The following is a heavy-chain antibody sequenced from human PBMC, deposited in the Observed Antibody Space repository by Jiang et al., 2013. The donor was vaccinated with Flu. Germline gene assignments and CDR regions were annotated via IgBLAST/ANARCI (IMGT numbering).Heavy chain of an antibody. CDR2: IYYSGST. CDR1: GGSMSSYY. J-gene: IGHJ4*02. CDR3: ARDSVPGIPVLDS. Sequence: GPGLVKPSETLSLTCTVSGGSMSSYYWSWIRQPPGKGLEWIGYIYYSGSTNYSPSLKSRVTISKDTSKNQFSLNLRSVTAADTAVYYCARDSVPGIPVLDSWGQGTLVTVSS. D-gene: IGHD6-13*01. V-gene: IGHV4-59*01.